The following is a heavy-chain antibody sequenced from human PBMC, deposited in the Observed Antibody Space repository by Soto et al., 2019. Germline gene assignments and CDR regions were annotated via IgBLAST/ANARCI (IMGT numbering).Heavy chain of an antibody. D-gene: IGHD2-15*01. V-gene: IGHV1-18*01. Sequence: QVQLVQSGAEVKKPGASVKVSCQASGYTFTNYAISWVRQAPGQGLEWMGWISASTRNTDQAQNFQGRVTMTIDTSTNTANMGRRSLRSDDTAVYYCARCYCSVGSCYACWHFDLWGRGTLVTVSS. CDR3: ARCYCSVGSCYACWHFDL. CDR2: ISASTRNT. J-gene: IGHJ2*01. CDR1: GYTFTNYA.